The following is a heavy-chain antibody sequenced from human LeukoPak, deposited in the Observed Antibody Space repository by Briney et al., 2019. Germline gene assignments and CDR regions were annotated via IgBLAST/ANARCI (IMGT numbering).Heavy chain of an antibody. CDR1: GGSISSSSYY. D-gene: IGHD2-2*01. CDR3: ARLLVPAASLYYFDY. V-gene: IGHV4-39*01. Sequence: PSETLSLTCTVSGGSISSSSYYWGWIRQPPGKGLEWIGSIYYSGSTYYNPSLKSRVTISVDTSKNQFSLKLSSVTAADTAVYYCARLLVPAASLYYFDYWGQGTLVTVSS. CDR2: IYYSGST. J-gene: IGHJ4*02.